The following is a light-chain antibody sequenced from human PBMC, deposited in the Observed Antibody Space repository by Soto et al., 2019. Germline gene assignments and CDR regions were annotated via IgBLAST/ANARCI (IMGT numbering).Light chain of an antibody. V-gene: IGLV2-23*02. J-gene: IGLJ7*01. CDR3: CSYAGSSTLAV. CDR1: SSGVGSYNL. Sequence: QSVLTQPASVSGSPGQSITISCTGTSSGVGSYNLVSWYQQHPTKAPKLMIYEVSKRPSGVSNRFSGSKSDNTASLTISGLQAEDEADYYCCSYAGSSTLAVFGGGTQLTVL. CDR2: EVS.